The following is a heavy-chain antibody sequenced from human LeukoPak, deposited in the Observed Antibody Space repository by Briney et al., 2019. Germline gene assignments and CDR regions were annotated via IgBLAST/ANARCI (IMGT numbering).Heavy chain of an antibody. J-gene: IGHJ4*02. CDR3: ARRGHSGSYLHFDS. CDR2: IYSSGST. Sequence: SETLPLTCTVSGGSISSFYWSWIRQPPGKGLEWIGYIYSSGSTKYNPSLKSRVTISVDTSKNQFSLKLSSMTAADTAVYYCARRGHSGSYLHFDSWGQGTLVTVSS. V-gene: IGHV4-59*08. D-gene: IGHD1-26*01. CDR1: GGSISSFY.